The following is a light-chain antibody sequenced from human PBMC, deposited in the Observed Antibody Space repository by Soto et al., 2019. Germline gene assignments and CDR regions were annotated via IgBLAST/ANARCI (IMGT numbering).Light chain of an antibody. CDR1: SSNIGSNY. J-gene: IGLJ2*01. CDR2: RNN. V-gene: IGLV1-47*01. CDR3: AAWDDSLSVV. Sequence: QSALTQPPSASGTPGQRVTISCSGSSSNIGSNYVYWYQQLPGTAPKLRIYRNNQRPSGVPDRFSGSKSGTSASLAISGLRSEDEADYYCAAWDDSLSVVFGGGTKLTVL.